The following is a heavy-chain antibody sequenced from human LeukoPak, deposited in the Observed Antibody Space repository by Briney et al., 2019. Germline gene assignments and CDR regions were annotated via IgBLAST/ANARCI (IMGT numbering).Heavy chain of an antibody. CDR2: ISYDGSNK. J-gene: IGHJ4*02. D-gene: IGHD6-19*01. Sequence: GGSLRLSCAASGFTFSSYGMHWVRQAPGKGLEWVAVISYDGSNKYYADSVKGRFTISRDNSKNTLYLQMNSLRAEDTAVYYCARELIAVAFDYWGQGTLVNVSS. V-gene: IGHV3-30*03. CDR3: ARELIAVAFDY. CDR1: GFTFSSYG.